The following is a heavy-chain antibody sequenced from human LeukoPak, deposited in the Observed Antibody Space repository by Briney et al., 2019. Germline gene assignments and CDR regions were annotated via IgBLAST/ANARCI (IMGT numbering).Heavy chain of an antibody. CDR3: ATTTSGGDAFDI. V-gene: IGHV4-59*11. Sequence: SETLSLTCTVSGGSITHYWTWIRQPPGRTREWIGYSYYSGSTKYNPPLKSRVAISVDTSNNQFSLNLRSVTAADTGVYYCATTTSGGDAFDIWGQGTMVTVSS. D-gene: IGHD1-26*01. CDR1: GGSITHY. CDR2: SYYSGST. J-gene: IGHJ3*02.